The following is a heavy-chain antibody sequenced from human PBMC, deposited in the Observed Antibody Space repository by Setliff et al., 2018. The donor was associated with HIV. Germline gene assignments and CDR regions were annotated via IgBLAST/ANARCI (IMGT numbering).Heavy chain of an antibody. CDR1: GYDFKIYD. J-gene: IGHJ4*02. V-gene: IGHV1-8*01. D-gene: IGHD3-10*01. CDR2: INPGTGNT. CDR3: AREGSPIYYFDY. Sequence: ASVKVSCKASGYDFKIYDINWVRQVAGQGLEWMGWINPGTGNTGYPQNFSGRVTMTRNTSINTVYMEVSSLRSDDTAVYYCAREGSPIYYFDYWSQGTLVTVSS.